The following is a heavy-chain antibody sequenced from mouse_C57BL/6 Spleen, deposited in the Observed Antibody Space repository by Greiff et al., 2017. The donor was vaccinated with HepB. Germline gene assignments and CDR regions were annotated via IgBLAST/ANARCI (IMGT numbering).Heavy chain of an antibody. J-gene: IGHJ1*03. CDR1: GYTFTSYW. CDR2: IHPNSGST. D-gene: IGHD1-1*01. V-gene: IGHV1-64*01. CDR3: ASITTVAALDFDV. Sequence: QVQLQQPGAELVKPGASVKLSCKASGYTFTSYWMHWVKQRPGQGLEWIGMIHPNSGSTNYNEKFKSKATLTVDKSSSTAYMQLSSLTSEDSAVYYCASITTVAALDFDVWGTGTTVTVSS.